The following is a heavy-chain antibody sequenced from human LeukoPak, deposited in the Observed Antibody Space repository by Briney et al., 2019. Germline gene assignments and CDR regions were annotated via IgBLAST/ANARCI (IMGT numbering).Heavy chain of an antibody. CDR1: GYTFTTYY. CDR3: ARDLRYSSNLLSRRYFQH. D-gene: IGHD6-13*01. J-gene: IGHJ1*01. CDR2: INPSGGST. Sequence: ASVKVSCKASGYTFTTYYKHWVRQAPGQGLEWMGIINPSGGSTNYAQKFQRRVTMTRDMSTSTVYMELSSLRSEDTAVYYCARDLRYSSNLLSRRYFQHWGQGTLVTVSS. V-gene: IGHV1-46*01.